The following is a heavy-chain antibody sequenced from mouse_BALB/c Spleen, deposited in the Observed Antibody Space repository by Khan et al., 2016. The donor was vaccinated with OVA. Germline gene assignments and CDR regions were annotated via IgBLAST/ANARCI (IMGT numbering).Heavy chain of an antibody. CDR3: VRGGGHYRFAY. CDR1: GYTFTDFA. Sequence: QVQLQQSGAELVRPGVSVKISCKGSGYTFTDFAIHWVKQSHAKSLEWIGVISTYYGDANYNQNFKGKATMTVDKSSSTAYMELARLTSEDSAIYYCVRGGGHYRFAYWGQGTLVTVSA. J-gene: IGHJ3*01. CDR2: ISTYYGDA. V-gene: IGHV1S137*01. D-gene: IGHD2-1*01.